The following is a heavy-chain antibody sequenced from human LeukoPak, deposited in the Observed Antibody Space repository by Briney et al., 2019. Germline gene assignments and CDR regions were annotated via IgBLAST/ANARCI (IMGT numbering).Heavy chain of an antibody. D-gene: IGHD1-26*01. CDR3: AKDLGRYRNNYFDY. Sequence: GGSLRLSCAASGFTFSSYAMSWVRQAPGKGLEWVSAISGSGSSTSFADSVKGRFTVSGDDSKNTLYLQMNSLRAEDTAVYYCAKDLGRYRNNYFDYWGQGTLVTVSS. J-gene: IGHJ4*02. CDR1: GFTFSSYA. CDR2: ISGSGSST. V-gene: IGHV3-23*01.